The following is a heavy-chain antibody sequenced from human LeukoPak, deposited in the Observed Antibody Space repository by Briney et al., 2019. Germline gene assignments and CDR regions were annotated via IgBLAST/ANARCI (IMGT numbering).Heavy chain of an antibody. Sequence: GGSLRLSCAASGFTFSSYAMSWVRQAPGKRLEWVSAISGSGGSTYYADSVKGRFTISRDNSKNTLYLQMNSLRAEDTAVYYCAKSRYSYGVLDYWGQGTLVTVSS. J-gene: IGHJ4*02. D-gene: IGHD5-18*01. CDR3: AKSRYSYGVLDY. CDR2: ISGSGGST. CDR1: GFTFSSYA. V-gene: IGHV3-23*01.